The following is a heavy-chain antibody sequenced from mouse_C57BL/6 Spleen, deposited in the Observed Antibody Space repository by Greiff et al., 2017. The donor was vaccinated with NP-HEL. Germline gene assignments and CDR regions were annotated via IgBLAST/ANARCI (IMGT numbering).Heavy chain of an antibody. CDR1: GYTFTSYW. V-gene: IGHV1-64*01. CDR2: IHPTSCST. D-gene: IGHD3-2*01. Sequence: QVQLQQPGAELVKPGASVKLSCKASGYTFTSYWMHWVKQRPGPGLEWIGMIHPTSCSTNSNEQFTSKAQLTVDKSSSTAYMQLSSLTSEDSAVYYCARHRHLLTDHFDYWGQGTTLTVSS. CDR3: ARHRHLLTDHFDY. J-gene: IGHJ2*01.